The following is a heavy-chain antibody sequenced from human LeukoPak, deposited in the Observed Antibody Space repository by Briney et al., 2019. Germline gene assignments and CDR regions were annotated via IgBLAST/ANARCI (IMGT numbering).Heavy chain of an antibody. V-gene: IGHV3-30*01. CDR3: ARALDIVVVPAAIGS. CDR1: GFTFSSYA. D-gene: IGHD2-2*03. J-gene: IGHJ4*02. CDR2: ISYDGSNK. Sequence: GGSLRLSCAASGFTFSSYAMHWVRQAPGKGLEWVAVISYDGSNKYYADSVKGRFTISRDNSKNMLYLQMNSLRAEDTAVYYCARALDIVVVPAAIGSWGQGTLVTVSS.